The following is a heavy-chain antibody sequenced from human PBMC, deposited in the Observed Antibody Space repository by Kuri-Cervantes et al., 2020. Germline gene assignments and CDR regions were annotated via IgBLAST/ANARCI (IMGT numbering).Heavy chain of an antibody. D-gene: IGHD3-9*01. CDR3: AKELRYFDWSFFNPTDGMDV. Sequence: GGSLRLSCAASGFTFSSYGMHWVRQAPGKGLEWVAVISYDGSNKYYADSVKGRFTISRDNSKNTLYLQMNSLRAEDTAVYYCAKELRYFDWSFFNPTDGMDVWGQGTTVTVSS. J-gene: IGHJ6*02. CDR1: GFTFSSYG. V-gene: IGHV3-30*18. CDR2: ISYDGSNK.